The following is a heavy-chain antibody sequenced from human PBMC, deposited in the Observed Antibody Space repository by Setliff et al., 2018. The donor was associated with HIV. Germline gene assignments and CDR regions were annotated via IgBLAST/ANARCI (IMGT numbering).Heavy chain of an antibody. CDR1: GYSITSGYY. Sequence: SETLSLTCAVSGYSITSGYYWGWIRQPPGKGLEWIGNMYDGGTPHYNPSLKSRVTISLDTSKNQFSLKLTSVTAANTAVYYCARGGTSSNWFDPWGQGTLVTVSS. D-gene: IGHD1-26*01. J-gene: IGHJ5*02. V-gene: IGHV4-38-2*01. CDR3: ARGGTSSNWFDP. CDR2: MYDGGTP.